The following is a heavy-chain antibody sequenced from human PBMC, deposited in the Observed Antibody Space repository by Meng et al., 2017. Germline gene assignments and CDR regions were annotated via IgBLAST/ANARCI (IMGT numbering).Heavy chain of an antibody. CDR3: VLWFGELSFDY. V-gene: IGHV1-18*01. D-gene: IGHD3-10*01. J-gene: IGHJ4*02. CDR1: GYTFNSYC. CDR2: IGAYNGNT. Sequence: QVVVVHAGAEGKVHDAAGNVSCKSAGYTFNSYCISWVRQAPGQVHEWRGWIGAYNGNTNYAQKHQGRVTMTTDTSTSTAYMELRSLRSDDTAVYYCVLWFGELSFDYWGQGTLVTVSS.